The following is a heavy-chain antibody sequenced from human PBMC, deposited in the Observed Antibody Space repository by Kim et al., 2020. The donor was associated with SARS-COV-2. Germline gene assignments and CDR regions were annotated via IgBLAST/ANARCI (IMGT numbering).Heavy chain of an antibody. J-gene: IGHJ4*02. V-gene: IGHV1-3*04. CDR2: INTGNGNT. D-gene: IGHD5-12*01. CDR1: GYTFTDYP. Sequence: ASVKVSCKLSGYTFTDYPVNWARQAPGQSLEWMRYINTGNGNTKYSQSFQGRVNISTDTSASTVYMELSGLTSGDTDVNYYARDQRWLPGLYWCQRTLGT. CDR3: ARDQRWLPGLY.